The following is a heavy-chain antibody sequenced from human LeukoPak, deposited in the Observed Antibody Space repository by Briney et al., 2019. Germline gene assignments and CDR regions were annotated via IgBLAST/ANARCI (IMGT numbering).Heavy chain of an antibody. CDR3: ARDPRRWSIAARQSYWFDP. V-gene: IGHV3-30-3*01. D-gene: IGHD6-6*01. CDR2: ISYDGSNK. CDR1: GFTFSSYA. J-gene: IGHJ5*02. Sequence: HSGRSLRLSCAASGFTFSSYAMHWVRQAPGKGLEWVAVISYDGSNKYYADSVKGRFTTSRDNSKNTLYLQMNSLRAEDTAVYYCARDPRRWSIAARQSYWFDPWGQGTLVTVSS.